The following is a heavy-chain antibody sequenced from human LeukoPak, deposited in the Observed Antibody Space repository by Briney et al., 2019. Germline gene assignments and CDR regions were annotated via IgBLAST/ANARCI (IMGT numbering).Heavy chain of an antibody. D-gene: IGHD6-13*01. Sequence: PGGSLRLSCAASGFSFSSYGMSWVRQAPGKGLEWVSAISGSGGCTYYAVSVKGRFTISRDNSKNTLYLQMNSLRAEDTAVYYCAKNEQQQLDYWGQGTLVTVSS. V-gene: IGHV3-23*01. CDR1: GFSFSSYG. J-gene: IGHJ4*02. CDR2: ISGSGGCT. CDR3: AKNEQQQLDY.